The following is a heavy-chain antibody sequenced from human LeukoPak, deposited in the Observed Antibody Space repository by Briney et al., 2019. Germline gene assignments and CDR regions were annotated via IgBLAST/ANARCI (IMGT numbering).Heavy chain of an antibody. V-gene: IGHV4-59*01. CDR2: IYHSGST. CDR3: ARSKEYGDSP. CDR1: GGSISSYY. D-gene: IGHD4-17*01. Sequence: PSETLSLTCTVSGGSISSYYWSWIRQPPGKGLEWIGYIYHSGSTNYNPSLKSRVTISADTSKNQFSLKLSSVTAADAAVYYCARSKEYGDSPWGQGILVTVSS. J-gene: IGHJ4*02.